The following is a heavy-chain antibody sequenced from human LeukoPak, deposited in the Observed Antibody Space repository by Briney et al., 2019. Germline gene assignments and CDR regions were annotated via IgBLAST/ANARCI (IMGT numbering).Heavy chain of an antibody. J-gene: IGHJ6*03. CDR1: GFSLSTSGMC. V-gene: IGHV2-70*11. Sequence: SGPTLVKPTQTLTLTCTFSGFSLSTSGMCVSWIRQPPGKALEWLARIDWDDDKYYSTSLKTRLTISKDTSKNQVVLTMTNMDPVDTATYYCARTDYSNYQAGSYYYYMDVWGKGTTVTVSS. D-gene: IGHD4-11*01. CDR2: IDWDDDK. CDR3: ARTDYSNYQAGSYYYYMDV.